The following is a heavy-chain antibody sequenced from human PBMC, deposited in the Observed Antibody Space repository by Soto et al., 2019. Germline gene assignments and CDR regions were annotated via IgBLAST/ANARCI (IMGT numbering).Heavy chain of an antibody. D-gene: IGHD3-22*01. Sequence: EVQLVESGGGLVQPGRSLRLYYAASGFTFDDYAMHWVRQRPGRGLEWVSGITWNSDEIGYPDSVKGRFSISRDNAKKYLYLQMNSLRPDDTALYYCAASRGFDSSGYSGYYYGMDVWGQGTTVTVSS. V-gene: IGHV3-9*01. CDR1: GFTFDDYA. J-gene: IGHJ6*02. CDR2: ITWNSDEI. CDR3: AASRGFDSSGYSGYYYGMDV.